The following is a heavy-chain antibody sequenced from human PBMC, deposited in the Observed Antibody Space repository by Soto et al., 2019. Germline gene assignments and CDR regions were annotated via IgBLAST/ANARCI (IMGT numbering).Heavy chain of an antibody. CDR3: AKVNTAMALDY. CDR2: ILYDGRNK. CDR1: GFTFSNYA. J-gene: IGHJ4*02. Sequence: QVQLVESGGGVFQPGRSLRLSCAAAGFTFSNYAMHCVRQAPGKGLEWVALILYDGRNKYYADSVKGRFTLSRDNDKNTLYLQMNSLRAEDTAVYYWAKVNTAMALDYWGQGTLIAVSS. D-gene: IGHD5-18*01. V-gene: IGHV3-30*18.